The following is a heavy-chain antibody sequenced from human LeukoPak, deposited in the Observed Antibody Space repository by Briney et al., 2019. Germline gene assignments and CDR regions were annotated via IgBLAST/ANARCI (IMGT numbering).Heavy chain of an antibody. Sequence: GSLRLSCAASGFTVSSNYMIWVRQAPGKGLEWIGSIYFSGSTFYNPSLKSRVTISVDTSKNQFSLKLSSVTAADTALYYCARQRRDYYGSGSYQHFDYWGQGTLVTVSS. V-gene: IGHV4-39*01. CDR1: GFTVSSNY. D-gene: IGHD3-10*01. CDR2: IYFSGST. J-gene: IGHJ4*02. CDR3: ARQRRDYYGSGSYQHFDY.